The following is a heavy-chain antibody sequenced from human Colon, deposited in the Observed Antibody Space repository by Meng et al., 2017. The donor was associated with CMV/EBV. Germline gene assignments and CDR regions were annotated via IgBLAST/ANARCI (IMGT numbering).Heavy chain of an antibody. Sequence: NYWRSWFRQAPGKGLEWVRRIKSNTDGGTTDYAAPVKGRFTTSRDDSKNTLYLQMNSLKTEDTAVYYCTTDPGYCSSTSCSRYYFDYWGQGTLVTVSS. D-gene: IGHD2-2*01. CDR2: IKSNTDGGTT. CDR3: TTDPGYCSSTSCSRYYFDY. V-gene: IGHV3-15*01. J-gene: IGHJ4*02. CDR1: NYW.